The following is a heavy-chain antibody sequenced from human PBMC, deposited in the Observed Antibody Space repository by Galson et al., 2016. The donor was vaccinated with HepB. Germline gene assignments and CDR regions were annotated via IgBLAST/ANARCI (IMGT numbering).Heavy chain of an antibody. D-gene: IGHD4-23*01. J-gene: IGHJ4*02. CDR1: GFTFSNYW. CDR3: ARDGFGGYLDC. V-gene: IGHV3-7*03. CDR2: IHESGSGK. Sequence: LRLSCAASGFTFSNYWMSWVRQTPEKGLEWVANIHESGSGKYYVDSVKGRFAISRDNAKNSVYLEMNSLRVEDTAMYFCARDGFGGYLDCWGQGILVTVSS.